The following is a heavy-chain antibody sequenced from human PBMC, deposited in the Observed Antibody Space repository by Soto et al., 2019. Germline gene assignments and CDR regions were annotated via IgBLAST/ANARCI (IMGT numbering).Heavy chain of an antibody. Sequence: EVQLLESGGGLVQPGGSLRLSCAASGFTFSSYAMSWVRQAPGKGLEWVSAISGSGGSTYYADSVKGRFTISRDNSKNTLYLQMNSLRAEDTAVYYCAKDPVPNPFIVVVVPALLYFDYWGQGTLVTVSS. J-gene: IGHJ4*02. V-gene: IGHV3-23*01. D-gene: IGHD2-15*01. CDR3: AKDPVPNPFIVVVVPALLYFDY. CDR1: GFTFSSYA. CDR2: ISGSGGST.